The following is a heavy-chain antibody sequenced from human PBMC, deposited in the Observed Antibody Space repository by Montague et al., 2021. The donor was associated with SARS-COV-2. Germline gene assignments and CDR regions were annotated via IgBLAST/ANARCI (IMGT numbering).Heavy chain of an antibody. CDR2: IYYSGST. D-gene: IGHD3-9*01. Sequence: SETLSLTCTVSGGSISSSSYYWGWIRQPPGKGLEWIGSIYYSGSTYYNPSLKSRVTISVDTSKNQFSLKLSSVTAADTAVYYCARDGSLRFEILIGPRHYYNGMVAGGKGTRVTAPS. CDR3: ARDGSLRFEILIGPRHYYNGMVA. J-gene: IGHJ6*04. V-gene: IGHV4-39*07. CDR1: GGSISSSSYY.